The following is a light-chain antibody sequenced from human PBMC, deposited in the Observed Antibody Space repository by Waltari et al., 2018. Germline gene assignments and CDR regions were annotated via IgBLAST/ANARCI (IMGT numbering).Light chain of an antibody. J-gene: IGLJ2*01. V-gene: IGLV2-14*01. Sequence: QSALTQPASVSGSPGQSITISCTGTSSDVGGYNFVSWYQQHPGKSPKLIIYDVTKWPSGVSNRFSGSKSGNTASLTISGRQAEDEADYYCTSYTSTNTVVFGGGTKVTVL. CDR2: DVT. CDR1: SSDVGGYNF. CDR3: TSYTSTNTVV.